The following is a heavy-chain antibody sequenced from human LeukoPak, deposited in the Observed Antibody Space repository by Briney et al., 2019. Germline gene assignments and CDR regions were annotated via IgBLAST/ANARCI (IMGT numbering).Heavy chain of an antibody. CDR2: IVVGSGNA. J-gene: IGHJ6*02. V-gene: IGHV1-58*02. D-gene: IGHD2-21*02. Sequence: SVKVSCKASGFTFTSSAMQWVRQARGQRLEWIGWIVVGSGNANYAQKFQERVTITRDMSTSTAYMELSSLRSEDTAVYYCAADPGVTFYYYGMDVWGQGTTVTVSS. CDR3: AADPGVTFYYYGMDV. CDR1: GFTFTSSA.